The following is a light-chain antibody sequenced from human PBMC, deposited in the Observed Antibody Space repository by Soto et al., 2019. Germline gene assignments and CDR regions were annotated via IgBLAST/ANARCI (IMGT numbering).Light chain of an antibody. CDR3: QQYGSLLIMYT. Sequence: EIVLTQSPGTLSLSPGERATLSCRASQSVSSSYLAWYQQKPGQAPRLLIYGASSRATGIPDRFSGSGSGTDFTLTISRLEPEDFAVYYCQQYGSLLIMYTFGQGTKLEIK. CDR1: QSVSSSY. V-gene: IGKV3-20*01. J-gene: IGKJ2*01. CDR2: GAS.